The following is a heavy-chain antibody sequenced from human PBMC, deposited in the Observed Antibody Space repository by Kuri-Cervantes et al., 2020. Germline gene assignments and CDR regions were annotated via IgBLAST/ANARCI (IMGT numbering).Heavy chain of an antibody. CDR1: GFTFSRYA. D-gene: IGHD7-27*01. J-gene: IGHJ2*01. V-gene: IGHV3-23*01. CDR3: ARDHWGFGTYWYFDL. CDR2: ITGNGGTT. Sequence: GESLKISCAASGFTFSRYAMSWVRQAPGRGLEWVSGITGNGGTTYYADSVKGRLTISRDNSKNTLYLQMNSLRAEDTAVYYCARDHWGFGTYWYFDLWGRGTLVTVSS.